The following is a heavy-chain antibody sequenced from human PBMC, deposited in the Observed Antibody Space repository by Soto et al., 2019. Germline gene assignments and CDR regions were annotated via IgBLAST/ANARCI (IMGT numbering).Heavy chain of an antibody. CDR3: ARDLLSSGSLVDY. D-gene: IGHD6-19*01. J-gene: IGHJ4*02. CDR2: IRSSSSTI. CDR1: GFTFSSYN. V-gene: IGHV3-48*01. Sequence: GGSLRLSCAASGFTFSSYNMNWVRQAPGKGLEWVSYIRSSSSTIYYADSVKGRFTISRDNAKNSLYLQMKSLRAEYTVVYYCARDLLSSGSLVDYWGQGTLVTVSS.